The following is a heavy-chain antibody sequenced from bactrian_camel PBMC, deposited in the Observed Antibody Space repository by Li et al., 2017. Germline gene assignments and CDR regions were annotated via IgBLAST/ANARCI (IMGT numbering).Heavy chain of an antibody. CDR1: GFTFSNYA. Sequence: VQLVESGGDLVQPGGSLVLSCAASGFTFSNYAMNWVRQVPGKGLEWVSAINSGGGSTYYADSVKGRFTISRDNAKNTVYLQMNSVKPEDTAVYYCGQIHLVFAGEVVAGTHCPLTFNTGARGPRSPSP. D-gene: IGHD6*01. V-gene: IGHV3S40*01. J-gene: IGHJ4*01. CDR3: GQIHLVFAGEVVAGTHCPLTFNT. CDR2: INSGGGST.